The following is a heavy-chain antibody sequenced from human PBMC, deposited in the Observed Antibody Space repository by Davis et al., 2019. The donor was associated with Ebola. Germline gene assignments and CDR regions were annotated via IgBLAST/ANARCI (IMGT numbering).Heavy chain of an antibody. CDR3: AKDPGYCSGGSCILYYYYGMDV. D-gene: IGHD2-15*01. CDR2: ISYDGSNK. Sequence: GGSLRLSCAASGFTFDDYAMHWVRQAPGKGLEWVSVISYDGSNKYYADSVKGRFTISRDNSKNTLYLQMNSLRAEDTAVYYCAKDPGYCSGGSCILYYYYGMDVWGQGTTVTVSS. J-gene: IGHJ6*02. CDR1: GFTFDDYA. V-gene: IGHV3-30-3*01.